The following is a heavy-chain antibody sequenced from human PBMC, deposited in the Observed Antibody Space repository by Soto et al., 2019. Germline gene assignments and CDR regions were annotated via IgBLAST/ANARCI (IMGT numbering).Heavy chain of an antibody. Sequence: EVQLVESGGGVVRPGGSLRLSCAASGVTFDDDGMSWVRQAPGKGLEWVSGINWKGGNTAYADSVKGRFTISRDNAKKSLYLQMNSLRADYTAFYYCTRVLSGYEWEGPSKHWGQGTLVTVSS. CDR3: TRVLSGYEWEGPSKH. J-gene: IGHJ4*02. CDR2: INWKGGNT. D-gene: IGHD5-12*01. CDR1: GVTFDDDG. V-gene: IGHV3-20*04.